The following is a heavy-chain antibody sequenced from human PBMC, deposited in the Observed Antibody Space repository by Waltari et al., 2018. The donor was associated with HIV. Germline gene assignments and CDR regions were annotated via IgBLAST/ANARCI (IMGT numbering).Heavy chain of an antibody. Sequence: EVQLVESGGGLVQPGGSLGLSGAASGFTFSNCWTHWARQAPGKGLVWVSRINSDGSSTNYAGSVKGRFTVSRDNAKNTLYLQMNSLRAEDTAVYYCARDLYSRNGDDYWGQGTLVTVSS. D-gene: IGHD6-13*01. CDR3: ARDLYSRNGDDY. J-gene: IGHJ4*02. CDR2: INSDGSST. CDR1: GFTFSNCW. V-gene: IGHV3-74*01.